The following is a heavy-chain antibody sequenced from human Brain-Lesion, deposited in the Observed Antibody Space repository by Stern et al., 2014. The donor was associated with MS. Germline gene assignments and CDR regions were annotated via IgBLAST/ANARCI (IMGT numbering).Heavy chain of an antibody. CDR1: GGSVSSTSYA. D-gene: IGHD2-15*01. Sequence: QLVESGPGLVKPSETLSLTCTVAGGSVSSTSYAWAWIRQPPGKGLEWIGTIYYSGNTYYRPSLKSRLTISLDTSTNQFSLQLRSVTAADTAVYYCAGEEDIRYCSGGSCTGNWFDPWGQGTLVTVSS. CDR3: AGEEDIRYCSGGSCTGNWFDP. J-gene: IGHJ5*02. CDR2: IYYSGNT. V-gene: IGHV4-39*01.